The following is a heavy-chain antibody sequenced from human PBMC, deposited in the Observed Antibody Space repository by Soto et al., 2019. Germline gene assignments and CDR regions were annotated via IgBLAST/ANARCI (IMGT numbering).Heavy chain of an antibody. CDR1: GGSISSSSYY. J-gene: IGHJ6*02. CDR2: IYYSGST. Sequence: QLQLQESGPGLVKPSETLSLTCTVSGGSISSSSYYWGWIRQPPGKGLEWIGSIYYSGSTYYNPSLKSRVTISVDTSKKQFSLKLSSVTAADTAVYYCARHSPPYSSSSYYGMDVWGQGTTVTVSS. CDR3: ARHSPPYSSSSYYGMDV. D-gene: IGHD6-13*01. V-gene: IGHV4-39*01.